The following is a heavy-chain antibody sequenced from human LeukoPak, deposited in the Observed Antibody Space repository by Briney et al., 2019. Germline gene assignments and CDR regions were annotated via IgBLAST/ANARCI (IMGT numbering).Heavy chain of an antibody. CDR2: IYHSGST. V-gene: IGHV4-30-2*01. Sequence: SQTLSLTCAVSGGSISSGGYSWSWIRQPPGKGLEWIGYIYHSGSTYYNPSLKSRVTISVDRSKNQFSLKLSSVTAADTAVYYCARKARKGFDYWGQGTLVTVSS. CDR1: GGSISSGGYS. J-gene: IGHJ4*02. CDR3: ARKARKGFDY.